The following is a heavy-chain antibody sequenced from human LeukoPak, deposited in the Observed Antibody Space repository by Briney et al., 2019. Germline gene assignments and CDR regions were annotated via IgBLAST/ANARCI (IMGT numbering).Heavy chain of an antibody. CDR1: GGSISSYY. CDR3: ARDGGDATLYSSSWYHLAVYYYYYMDV. CDR2: IYTSGST. D-gene: IGHD6-13*01. J-gene: IGHJ6*03. V-gene: IGHV4-4*09. Sequence: SETLSLTCTVSGGSISSYYWSWIRQPPGKGLEWVGYIYTSGSTNYNPSLKSRVTISVDTSKNQFSLKLGSVTAADTAVYYCARDGGDATLYSSSWYHLAVYYYYYMDVWGKGTTVTVSS.